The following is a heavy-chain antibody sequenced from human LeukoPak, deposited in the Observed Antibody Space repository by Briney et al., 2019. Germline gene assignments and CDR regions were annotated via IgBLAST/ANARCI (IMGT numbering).Heavy chain of an antibody. CDR3: ARDKAMAGDRADLGGSDY. Sequence: ASVKVSCKAFDYTFSTYGISWVRQAPGQGLEWMGWISVYSGNTNYAQNFQGRVTMTTDTSTNTAYMEMWSLRSDDTAVYYCARDKAMAGDRADLGGSDYWGQGTLVTVSS. J-gene: IGHJ4*02. D-gene: IGHD3-10*01. CDR2: ISVYSGNT. V-gene: IGHV1-18*01. CDR1: DYTFSTYG.